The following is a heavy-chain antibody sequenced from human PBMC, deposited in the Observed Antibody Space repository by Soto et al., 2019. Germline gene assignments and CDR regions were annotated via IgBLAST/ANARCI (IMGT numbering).Heavy chain of an antibody. CDR1: GGSISSGNSYS. V-gene: IGHV4-30-2*01. CDR2: ISHTGST. CDR3: ARAVAPYLGTWFDP. D-gene: IGHD3-16*01. Sequence: SETLSLTCAVSGGSISSGNSYSWSWIRQPPGKGLEWIGSISHTGSTSYNPSLKGRVTMSVDKSKNQFSLKLSSVTAADMAVYYCARAVAPYLGTWFDPWGQGTLVTVSS. J-gene: IGHJ5*02.